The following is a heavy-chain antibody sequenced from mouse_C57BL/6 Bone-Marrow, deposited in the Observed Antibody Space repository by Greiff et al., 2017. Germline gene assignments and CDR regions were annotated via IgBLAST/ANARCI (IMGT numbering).Heavy chain of an antibody. CDR1: GYTFTSYD. J-gene: IGHJ4*01. CDR2: IYPRDGST. D-gene: IGHD2-4*01. CDR3: ARDFYYDYDDYAMDY. V-gene: IGHV1-85*01. Sequence: VKLQESGPELVKPGASVKLSCKASGYTFTSYDINWVKQRPGQGLEWIGWIYPRDGSTKYNGKFKGKATLTVDTSSSTAYMELHSLTSEDSAVYFCARDFYYDYDDYAMDYWGQGTSVTVSA.